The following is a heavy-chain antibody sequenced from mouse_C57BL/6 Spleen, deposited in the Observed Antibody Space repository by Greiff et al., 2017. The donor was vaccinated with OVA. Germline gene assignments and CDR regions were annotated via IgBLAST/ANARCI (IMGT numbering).Heavy chain of an antibody. Sequence: EVQVVESEGGLVQPGSSMKLSCTASGFTFSDYYMAWVRQVPEKGLEWVANINYDGSSTYYLDSLKSRFIISRDNAKNILYLQMSSLKSEDTATYYCARGGLIYFDYWGQGTTLTVSS. V-gene: IGHV5-16*01. CDR2: INYDGSST. CDR3: ARGGLIYFDY. J-gene: IGHJ2*01. CDR1: GFTFSDYY.